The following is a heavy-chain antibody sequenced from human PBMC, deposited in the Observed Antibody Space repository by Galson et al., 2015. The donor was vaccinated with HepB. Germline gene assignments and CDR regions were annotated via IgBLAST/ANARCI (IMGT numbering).Heavy chain of an antibody. CDR3: AHRRSAMVRGADVAWFDP. CDR1: GFSLSSGGVG. D-gene: IGHD3-10*01. V-gene: IGHV2-5*02. J-gene: IGHJ5*02. CDR2: IYWDGNE. Sequence: PALVKPTQTLTLTCTFSGFSLSSGGVGVGWIRQPPGKALEWLALIYWDGNECYSSSLKTRLTITKDTSKNQVFLTMTNMDPVDTATYYCAHRRSAMVRGADVAWFDPWGQGTLVTVSS.